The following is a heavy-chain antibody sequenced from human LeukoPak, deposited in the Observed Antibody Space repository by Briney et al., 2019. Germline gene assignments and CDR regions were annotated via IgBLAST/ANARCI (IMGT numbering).Heavy chain of an antibody. J-gene: IGHJ4*02. Sequence: SETLSLTCAVYGGSFSGYYWSWIRQPPGKGLEWIGEINHSGSTNYNPSLKSRVTISVDTSKNHFPLKLSSVTAADAAVYYCARLGGFGGSYYYNYWGQGTLVTVSS. CDR2: INHSGST. D-gene: IGHD1-26*01. V-gene: IGHV4-34*01. CDR1: GGSFSGYY. CDR3: ARLGGFGGSYYYNY.